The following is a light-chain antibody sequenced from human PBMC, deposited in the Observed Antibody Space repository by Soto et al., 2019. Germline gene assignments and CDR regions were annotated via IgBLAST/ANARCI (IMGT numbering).Light chain of an antibody. V-gene: IGLV2-23*01. CDR2: EGS. Sequence: QSVLTQPASVSGSPGQSITISCTGTSSDVGRYNLVSWYQQHPGNAPNLMICEGSKRPSGVSNRFSGSKSGNTASLTISGLQAEDEADYYCCSYAGSSTSVIFGGGTKVTVL. J-gene: IGLJ2*01. CDR3: CSYAGSSTSVI. CDR1: SSDVGRYNL.